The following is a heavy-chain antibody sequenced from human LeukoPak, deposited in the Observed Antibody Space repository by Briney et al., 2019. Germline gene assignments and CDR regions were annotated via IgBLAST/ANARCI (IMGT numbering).Heavy chain of an antibody. V-gene: IGHV1-18*01. J-gene: IGHJ4*01. Sequence: ASVSDSSQASGYRFNTYGIRWVRPAPGQRLEWMGWIRTDNGDTNYAPNFQGRVTMTTDTSTSTAYMELRSLRSDDTAVYYCGRFWSGYLPDYWGQGTLVTVSS. CDR2: IRTDNGDT. CDR3: GRFWSGYLPDY. CDR1: GYRFNTYG. D-gene: IGHD3-3*01.